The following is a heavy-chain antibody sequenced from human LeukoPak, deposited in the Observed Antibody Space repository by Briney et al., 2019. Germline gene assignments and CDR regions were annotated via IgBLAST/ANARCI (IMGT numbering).Heavy chain of an antibody. CDR3: AKISASGGSYRAAFDI. V-gene: IGHV3-30*02. CDR1: GFTYSSYG. Sequence: GGPLRLSCAASGFTYSSYGMHWVRQAPGKGLEWVAFIRYDGSNKYYADSVKGRFTISRDNSKNTLYLQVNSLRAEDTAVYYCAKISASGGSYRAAFDIWGQGTMVTVSS. J-gene: IGHJ3*02. CDR2: IRYDGSNK. D-gene: IGHD1-26*01.